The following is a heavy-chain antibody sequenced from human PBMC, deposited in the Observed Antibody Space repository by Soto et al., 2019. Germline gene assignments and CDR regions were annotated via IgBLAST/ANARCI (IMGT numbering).Heavy chain of an antibody. CDR3: ARDSWGSSSWGMDV. CDR1: GFTFSSYG. J-gene: IGHJ6*02. V-gene: IGHV3-33*01. D-gene: IGHD6-13*01. CDR2: IWYDGSNK. Sequence: QVQLVESGGGVVQPGRSLRLSCAASGFTFSSYGMHWVRQAPGKGLEWVAVIWYDGSNKYYADSVKGRFTISRDNSKNTLYLQMNSLRAEDTAVYYCARDSWGSSSWGMDVWGQGTTVTVSS.